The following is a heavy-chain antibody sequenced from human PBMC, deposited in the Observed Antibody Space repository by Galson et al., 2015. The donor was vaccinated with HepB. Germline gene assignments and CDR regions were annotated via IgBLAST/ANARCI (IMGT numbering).Heavy chain of an antibody. V-gene: IGHV1-2*06. CDR2: ISPNSGAT. CDR1: GYTFIGYN. J-gene: IGHJ4*02. Sequence: SVKVSCKASGYTFIGYNIHWVRQAPGQGLEWVGRISPNSGATNSAQKFQGRVTLTRDTSFGTAYMELNRLTPDDTATYYCAGQYGDFVLFNYWGQGTLVSVSS. D-gene: IGHD4-17*01. CDR3: AGQYGDFVLFNY.